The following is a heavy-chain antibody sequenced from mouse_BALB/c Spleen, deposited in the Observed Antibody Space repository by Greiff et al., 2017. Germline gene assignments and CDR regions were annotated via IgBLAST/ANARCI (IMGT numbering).Heavy chain of an antibody. V-gene: IGHV5-17*02. CDR1: GFTFSSFG. Sequence: EVKVVESGGGLVQPGGSRKLSCAASGFTFSSFGMHWVRQSPEKGLEWVAYISSGSSTIYYADTVKGRFTISRDNPKNTLFLQMTSLRSEDTAMYYGARGHYGPWFAYWGQGTLVTVSA. CDR3: ARGHYGPWFAY. CDR2: ISSGSSTI. J-gene: IGHJ3*01. D-gene: IGHD1-2*01.